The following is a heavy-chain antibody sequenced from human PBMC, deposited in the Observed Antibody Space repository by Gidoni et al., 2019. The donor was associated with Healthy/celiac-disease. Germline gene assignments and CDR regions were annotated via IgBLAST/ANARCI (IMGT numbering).Heavy chain of an antibody. Sequence: QVQLVQSGAEVKKPGSSVKVSCKASGGTFSSYAIRWVRQAPGQGLEWMGGIIPIFGTANYAQTFKGRVTITADESTSTAYMELSSLRSEDTAVYYCARCRSSKPGGSGGDYGWFDPWGQGTLVTVSS. J-gene: IGHJ5*02. CDR3: ARCRSSKPGGSGGDYGWFDP. D-gene: IGHD6-13*01. V-gene: IGHV1-69*01. CDR1: GGTFSSYA. CDR2: IIPIFGTA.